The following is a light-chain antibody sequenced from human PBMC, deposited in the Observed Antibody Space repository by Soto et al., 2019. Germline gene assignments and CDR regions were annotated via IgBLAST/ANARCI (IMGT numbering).Light chain of an antibody. Sequence: IQITHSPSSLSASVVDRVTITFLASQNIINYLNWYQQKPGKAPKLLIYAASSLQTGVPSSISGSGSATDFTLTISSLQSEDFAVYYCQKYNNWPRKFGQGTKVDIK. CDR3: QKYNNWPRK. CDR1: QNIINY. CDR2: AAS. J-gene: IGKJ1*01. V-gene: IGKV1-39*02.